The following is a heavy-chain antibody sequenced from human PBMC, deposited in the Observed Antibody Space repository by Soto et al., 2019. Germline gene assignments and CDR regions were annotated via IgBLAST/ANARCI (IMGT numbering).Heavy chain of an antibody. Sequence: SGPTLVNPTQTLTLTCTFSGFSLSTSGVGVGWIRQPPGKALEWLALIYWDDDKRYSPSLKSRLTITKDTSKNQVVLTMTNVDPVDTATYYCAHRTSYYYDSSGGGWDYWGQGTLVTVSS. CDR3: AHRTSYYYDSSGGGWDY. CDR1: GFSLSTSGVG. CDR2: IYWDDDK. J-gene: IGHJ4*02. D-gene: IGHD3-22*01. V-gene: IGHV2-5*02.